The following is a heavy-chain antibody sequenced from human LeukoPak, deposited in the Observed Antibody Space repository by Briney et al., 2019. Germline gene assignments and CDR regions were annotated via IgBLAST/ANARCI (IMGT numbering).Heavy chain of an antibody. CDR1: GFTFSSYG. D-gene: IGHD6-19*01. CDR2: INQDGTEK. CDR3: ARNGGSGHYYYYYYMDV. J-gene: IGHJ6*03. V-gene: IGHV3-7*01. Sequence: PGGSLRLSCAASGFTFSSYGMHWVRQLPGKGLEWVANINQDGTEKYYVDSVKGRFTISRDNAKNSLYLQMNSLRAEDTAVYYCARNGGSGHYYYYYYMDVWGKGTTVTVSS.